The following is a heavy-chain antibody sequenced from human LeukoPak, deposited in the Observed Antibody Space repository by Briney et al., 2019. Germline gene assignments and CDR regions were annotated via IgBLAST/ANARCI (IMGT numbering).Heavy chain of an antibody. J-gene: IGHJ6*02. V-gene: IGHV3-7*04. CDR1: GFPFTNNW. CDR2: IKQDGRET. CDR3: ARARYCANTICHIGGGLDV. Sequence: GGSLRLSCAASGFPFTNNWMSWVRQAPGKRLEWVATIKQDGRETYYVDSVKGRSTISRDNARDSVYLQMNILRAEDAALYYCARARYCANTICHIGGGLDVWGAGTTVTVS. D-gene: IGHD2-2*01.